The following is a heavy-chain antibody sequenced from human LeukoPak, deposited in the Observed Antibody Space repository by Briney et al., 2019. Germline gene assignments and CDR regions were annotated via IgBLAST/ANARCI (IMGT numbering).Heavy chain of an antibody. Sequence: SQTLSLTCAISGDSVSSNTACWNWIRQSPSKGLEWLGRTYYRSKWYNDYALSVKSRITLNPDTSKNQFSLQLNSVTPEDTAVYYCARGTLYATSWNFDYWGQGTLVTVSS. CDR2: TYYRSKWYN. V-gene: IGHV6-1*01. J-gene: IGHJ4*02. CDR3: ARGTLYATSWNFDY. D-gene: IGHD2-2*01. CDR1: GDSVSSNTAC.